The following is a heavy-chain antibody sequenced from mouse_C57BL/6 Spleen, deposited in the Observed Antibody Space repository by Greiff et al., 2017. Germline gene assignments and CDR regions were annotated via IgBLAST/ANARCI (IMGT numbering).Heavy chain of an antibody. D-gene: IGHD4-1*01. Sequence: EVKLMESGGGLVQPGGSLSLSCAASGFTFTDYYMSWVRQPPGKALEWLGFIRNKANGYTTEYSASVKGRFTISRDNSQSNLYLQMNALRAEDSATYYCARYPSNWDDWYFDVWGTGTTVTVSS. V-gene: IGHV7-3*01. CDR3: ARYPSNWDDWYFDV. CDR1: GFTFTDYY. J-gene: IGHJ1*03. CDR2: IRNKANGYTT.